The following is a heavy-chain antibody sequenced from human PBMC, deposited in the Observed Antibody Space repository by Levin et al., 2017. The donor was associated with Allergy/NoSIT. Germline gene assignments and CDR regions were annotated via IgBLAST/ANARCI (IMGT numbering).Heavy chain of an antibody. CDR3: ARVGIRGSADYHFAY. V-gene: IGHV3-74*01. CDR1: GFTFSSFW. J-gene: IGHJ4*02. Sequence: PGGSLRLSCAASGFTFSSFWMHWVRQAPGKGLVWVSRINSDGSSTNYADSVKGRFTISRDNAKNTLYLQLNSLRAEDTAVYYCARVGIRGSADYHFAYWGQGSLVTVSS. CDR2: INSDGSST. D-gene: IGHD1-26*01.